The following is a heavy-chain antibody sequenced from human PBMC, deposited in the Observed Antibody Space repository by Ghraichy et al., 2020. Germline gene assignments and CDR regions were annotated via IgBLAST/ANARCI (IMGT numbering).Heavy chain of an antibody. D-gene: IGHD1-7*01. CDR2: XSQNGRR. J-gene: IGHJ4*02. Sequence: SETLSLTCVVSGASITTNWWSWVRQSPGKVXEWIGEXSQNGRRNYHPSVQSRVTISMDKSNNQFSLELTSVTAADTAIYYCASHIAATGTRGFDYWGQGT. V-gene: IGHV4/OR15-8*02. CDR3: ASHIAATGTRGFDY. CDR1: GASITTNW.